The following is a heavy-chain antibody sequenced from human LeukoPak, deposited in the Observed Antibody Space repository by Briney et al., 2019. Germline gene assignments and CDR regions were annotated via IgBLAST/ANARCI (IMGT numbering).Heavy chain of an antibody. Sequence: PGGSLRLSCAASGFTFCSYWMHWVRQAPGKGLVWVSRIHSDGSSTSYADSVRGRFTISRDDAKSTLYLQMNSLRAEDTAVYYCARSGWPYYFDYWGQGTLVTVSS. CDR1: GFTFCSYW. V-gene: IGHV3-74*01. CDR3: ARSGWPYYFDY. D-gene: IGHD3-22*01. J-gene: IGHJ4*02. CDR2: IHSDGSST.